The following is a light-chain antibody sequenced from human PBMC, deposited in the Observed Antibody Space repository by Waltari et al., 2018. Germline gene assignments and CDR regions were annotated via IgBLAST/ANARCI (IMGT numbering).Light chain of an antibody. V-gene: IGLV2-11*01. J-gene: IGLJ3*02. Sequence: QSALTQPRSVSGSPGQSVTISCTGTSTDVGGYNYAPWYQHHPGKAPKLIIYDVTKRPSGVPDRFSASKSDNTASLTISGLQAEDEADYYCCSYAGSITFWVFGGGTKLTVL. CDR2: DVT. CDR1: STDVGGYNY. CDR3: CSYAGSITFWV.